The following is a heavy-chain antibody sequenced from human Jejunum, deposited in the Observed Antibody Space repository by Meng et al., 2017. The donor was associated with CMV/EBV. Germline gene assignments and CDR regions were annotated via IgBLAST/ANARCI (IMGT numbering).Heavy chain of an antibody. D-gene: IGHD2-15*01. Sequence: SISSGGYYWSWIRQHPEKGLEWIGYISYSGKTYYNPSLKSPVTISVDTSQNQFSLKLSSVTAADTAVYYCARWGYYVSPGTGNWFDPWGQGTLVTVSS. CDR3: ARWGYYVSPGTGNWFDP. CDR1: SISSGGYY. V-gene: IGHV4-31*01. CDR2: ISYSGKT. J-gene: IGHJ5*02.